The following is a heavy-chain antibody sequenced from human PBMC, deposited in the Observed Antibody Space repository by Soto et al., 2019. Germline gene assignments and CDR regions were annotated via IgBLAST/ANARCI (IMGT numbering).Heavy chain of an antibody. V-gene: IGHV1-3*01. J-gene: IGHJ4*02. CDR1: GYTFTSYA. Sequence: ASVKVSCKASGYTFTSYAMHWVRQAPGQRLEWMGWINAGNGNTKYSQKFQGRVTITRDTSASTAYMELSSLRSEDTAVYYCARDPLTIFGVVRLFDYWGQGTLVTVS. CDR3: ARDPLTIFGVVRLFDY. D-gene: IGHD3-3*01. CDR2: INAGNGNT.